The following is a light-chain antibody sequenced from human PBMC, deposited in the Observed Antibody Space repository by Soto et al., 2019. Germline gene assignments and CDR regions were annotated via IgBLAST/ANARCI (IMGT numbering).Light chain of an antibody. CDR1: QSISSW. CDR3: QQYNSYSQT. CDR2: DAS. Sequence: DIQMTQAPSTLSASVGDIVTITCRASQSISSWLAWYQQKPGKAPKLLIYDASSLESGVPSRFSGSGSGTEFTLTISSLQPDDFATYYCQQYNSYSQTFGQGTKVDIK. V-gene: IGKV1-5*01. J-gene: IGKJ1*01.